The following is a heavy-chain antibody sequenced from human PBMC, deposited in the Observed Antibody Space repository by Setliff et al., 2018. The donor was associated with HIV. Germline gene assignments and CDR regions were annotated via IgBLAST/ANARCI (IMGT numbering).Heavy chain of an antibody. D-gene: IGHD5-18*01. J-gene: IGHJ4*02. V-gene: IGHV4-39*01. CDR2: IYYNGDT. CDR3: ARHKAVLRPFEWIPQYFKY. Sequence: PSETLSLTCNVSGDALTSGRYFWGWIRQTPGKGLDWIGTIYYNGDTYYNPSLKSRISISIDTSKSQVFLRLTAVTAADSAVYYCARHKAVLRPFEWIPQYFKYWGQGLLVTVSS. CDR1: GDALTSGRYF.